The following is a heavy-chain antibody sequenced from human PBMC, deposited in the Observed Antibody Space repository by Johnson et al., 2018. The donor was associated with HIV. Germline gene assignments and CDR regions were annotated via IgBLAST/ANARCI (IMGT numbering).Heavy chain of an antibody. CDR3: ARDLRGAFDI. V-gene: IGHV3-30*02. Sequence: QLVESGGGLVQPGGSLRLSCEASGFTFRTYAMSWVRQAPGKGLEWVAFIRYDGSNNKYADSVKGRFTISRDNSKNTLYLQMGSLRAEDTAVYYCARDLRGAFDIWGQGTMVAVSS. CDR2: IRYDGSNN. CDR1: GFTFRTYA. J-gene: IGHJ3*02.